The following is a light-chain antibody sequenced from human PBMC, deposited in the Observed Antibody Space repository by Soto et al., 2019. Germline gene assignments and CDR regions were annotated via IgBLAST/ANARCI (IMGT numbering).Light chain of an antibody. CDR1: SSDIGVYDY. V-gene: IGLV2-8*01. CDR3: AAWDDSLSAYV. J-gene: IGLJ1*01. Sequence: QSVLTQPPSASGSPGQSVTISCTGTSSDIGVYDYVSWYQRHPGKAPKLVIYDVTKRPSGVPDRFSGSKSGNTASLTVSGLQAEDEADYYCAAWDDSLSAYVFGPGTKLTVL. CDR2: DVT.